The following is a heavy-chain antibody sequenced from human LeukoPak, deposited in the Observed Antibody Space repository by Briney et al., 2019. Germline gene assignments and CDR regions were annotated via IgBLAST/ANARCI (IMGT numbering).Heavy chain of an antibody. J-gene: IGHJ6*02. Sequence: PRRSLRLSCAAPGFTFSSYGMHWVRQAPGKGLEWVAVISYGGSNKYYADSVKGRFTISRDNSKNTLYLQMNSLRAEDTAVYYCAKDLHETTSGMDDWGQGTPVTVSS. CDR2: ISYGGSNK. CDR3: AKDLHETTSGMDD. V-gene: IGHV3-30*18. CDR1: GFTFSSYG. D-gene: IGHD1-1*01.